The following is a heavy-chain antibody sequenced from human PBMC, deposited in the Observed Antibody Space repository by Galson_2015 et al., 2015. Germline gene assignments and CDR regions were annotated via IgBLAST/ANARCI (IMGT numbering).Heavy chain of an antibody. CDR2: IGTTGDT. Sequence: SLRLSCAASGFTFRTNDMHWVRQTTGKGLEWVSAIGTTGDTYYAGSVKGRFIISRENAKNSLYLQMNGLRDGDTAVCYCAGGHMGAAPGPDDAFDIWGQGTMVTVSS. D-gene: IGHD6-13*01. CDR1: GFTFRTND. V-gene: IGHV3-13*01. CDR3: AGGHMGAAPGPDDAFDI. J-gene: IGHJ3*02.